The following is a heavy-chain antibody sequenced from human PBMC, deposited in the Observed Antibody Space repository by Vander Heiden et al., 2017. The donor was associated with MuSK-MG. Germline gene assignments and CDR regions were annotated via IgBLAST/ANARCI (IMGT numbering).Heavy chain of an antibody. CDR2: ITSSSSYI. V-gene: IGHV3-21*01. CDR3: ARGIQIIDY. D-gene: IGHD5-18*01. Sequence: EVQLVESGGGLVKPGGSLRLSCAASGFTFSSYTLSWVRQAPGKGLEWISSITSSSSYIYYADSVKGRFTISRDNAKNSLYLQMNSLRAEDTAVYYCARGIQIIDYWGQGTLVTVSS. CDR1: GFTFSSYT. J-gene: IGHJ4*02.